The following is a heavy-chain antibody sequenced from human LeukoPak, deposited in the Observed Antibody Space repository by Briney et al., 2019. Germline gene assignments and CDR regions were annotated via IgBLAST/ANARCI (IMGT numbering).Heavy chain of an antibody. CDR3: ARLSGGPIS. Sequence: PSESLSLTCTVSGGSISSSSYYWGWIRQPPGKGLEWIGSIYYSGSTYYTPSLKSRVTISADTSKNQFSLKLNSVTAADTAVYYCARLSGGPISWGQGTLVSVSS. CDR2: IYYSGST. J-gene: IGHJ4*02. CDR1: GGSISSSSYY. D-gene: IGHD2-15*01. V-gene: IGHV4-39*07.